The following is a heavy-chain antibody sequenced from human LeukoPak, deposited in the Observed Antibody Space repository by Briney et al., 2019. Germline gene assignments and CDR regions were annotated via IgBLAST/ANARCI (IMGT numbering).Heavy chain of an antibody. CDR1: GGSISSYY. J-gene: IGHJ4*02. CDR3: ARGIGSDY. V-gene: IGHV4-39*07. D-gene: IGHD2-15*01. Sequence: SETLSLTCTVSGGSISSYYWSWIRQPPGKGLEWIGSIYYSGSTYYNPSLKSRVTISVDTSKNQFSLKLSSLRPEDTAVYYCARGIGSDYWGQGTLVTVSS. CDR2: IYYSGST.